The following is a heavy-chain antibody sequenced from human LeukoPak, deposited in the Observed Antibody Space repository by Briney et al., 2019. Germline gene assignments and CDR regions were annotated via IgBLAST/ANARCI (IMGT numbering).Heavy chain of an antibody. J-gene: IGHJ5*02. V-gene: IGHV1-46*01. CDR3: ARDNSVGDNAWWFDP. D-gene: IGHD1-26*01. Sequence: ASVKVSCKASGYTFTSYYMHWVRQAPGQGLEWMGLINPAGGSTGYAQKFQGRVTMTRDMSTSTDYMELSSLRSEDTAIYYCARDNSVGDNAWWFDPWGQGTLVTVSS. CDR2: INPAGGST. CDR1: GYTFTSYY.